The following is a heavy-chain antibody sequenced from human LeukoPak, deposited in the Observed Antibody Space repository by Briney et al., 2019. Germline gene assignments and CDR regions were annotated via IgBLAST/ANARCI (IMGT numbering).Heavy chain of an antibody. V-gene: IGHV3-33*01. CDR3: AREGGYYDSSGYWFFDY. Sequence: QPGGSLRLSCAASGFTFSSYGMHWVRQAPGKGLERVAVIWYDGSNKYYADSVKGRFTISRDNSKNTLYLQMNSLRAEDTAVYYCAREGGYYDSSGYWFFDYWGQGTLVTVSS. CDR2: IWYDGSNK. J-gene: IGHJ4*02. D-gene: IGHD3-22*01. CDR1: GFTFSSYG.